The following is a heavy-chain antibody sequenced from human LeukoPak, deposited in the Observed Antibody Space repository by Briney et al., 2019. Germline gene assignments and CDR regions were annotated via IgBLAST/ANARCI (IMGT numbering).Heavy chain of an antibody. V-gene: IGHV3-23*01. J-gene: IGHJ4*02. CDR2: VSTSGGST. Sequence: GRSLRLSCAASGLTFSRYAMSWVRQAPGKGLEWVSGVSTSGGSTYYADSVKGRFTISRDNSKNTLHLQMNSLRAEDTAIYYCAKQAYDSPRTDFDYWGQGTLVTVSS. CDR1: GLTFSRYA. D-gene: IGHD3-22*01. CDR3: AKQAYDSPRTDFDY.